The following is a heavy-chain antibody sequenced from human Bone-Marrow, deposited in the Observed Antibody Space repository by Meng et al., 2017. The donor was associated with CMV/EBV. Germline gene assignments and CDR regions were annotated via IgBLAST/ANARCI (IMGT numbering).Heavy chain of an antibody. CDR3: ASRDSSGSDY. CDR1: GGSISSSSYY. V-gene: IGHV4-39*07. Sequence: SETLSLTCTVSGGSISSSSYYWGWIRQPPGKGLEWIGSIYYSGSTYYNPSLKSRVTISVDTSKNQFSLKLRSVTAADTAVYYCASRDSSGSDYWGQGTLVTVSS. D-gene: IGHD3-22*01. CDR2: IYYSGST. J-gene: IGHJ4*02.